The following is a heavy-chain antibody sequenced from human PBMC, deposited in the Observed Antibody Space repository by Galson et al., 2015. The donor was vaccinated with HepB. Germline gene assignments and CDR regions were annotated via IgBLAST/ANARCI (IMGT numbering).Heavy chain of an antibody. V-gene: IGHV1-3*01. J-gene: IGHJ4*02. Sequence: SVKVSCKASGYTFTSYAMHWVRQAPGQRLEWMGWINAGNGNTKYSQKFQGRVTITRDTSASTAYMELSSLRSEDTAVYYCASRPTKGGYFDYWGQGTLVTVSS. D-gene: IGHD1-26*01. CDR2: INAGNGNT. CDR3: ASRPTKGGYFDY. CDR1: GYTFTSYA.